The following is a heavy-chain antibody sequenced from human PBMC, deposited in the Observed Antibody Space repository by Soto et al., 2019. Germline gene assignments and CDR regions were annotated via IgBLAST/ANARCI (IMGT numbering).Heavy chain of an antibody. CDR1: GFTFNTYD. CDR2: ITTSSAYI. V-gene: IGHV3-21*01. Sequence: EVQLVESGGGLVKPGGSLRLSCAASGFTFNTYDMNWVRQAPGKGLEWVSSITTSSAYIYYADSLKGRITISRDNAKNSLFRQRNSLRAEDTAVYYCVRSGTARLLRHSWFDTWGQGTLVTVSS. J-gene: IGHJ5*02. D-gene: IGHD2-21*01. CDR3: VRSGTARLLRHSWFDT.